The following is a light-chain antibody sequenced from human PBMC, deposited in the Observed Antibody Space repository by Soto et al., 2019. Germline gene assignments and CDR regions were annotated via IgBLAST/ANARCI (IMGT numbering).Light chain of an antibody. CDR1: SNDVGGYNY. CDR3: SSYTGRSTFYD. CDR2: EVS. Sequence: QSVLTQPASMSGSPGQSITISCTGTSNDVGGYNYVSSYQHHPGKAPKLMIYEVSDRPSGVSNRFSGSKSGNTASLTISALQAEDEADDSCSSYTGRSTFYDFGTGTKVTVL. V-gene: IGLV2-14*01. J-gene: IGLJ1*01.